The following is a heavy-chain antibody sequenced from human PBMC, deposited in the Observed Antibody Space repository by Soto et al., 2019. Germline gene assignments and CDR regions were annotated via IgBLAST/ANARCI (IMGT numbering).Heavy chain of an antibody. CDR3: ARGKGVSGY. J-gene: IGHJ4*02. D-gene: IGHD3-10*01. Sequence: ETLSLTCAVYGGSFSGYYWSWIRQPPGKGLEWIGEINHSGSTNYNPSLKSRVTISVDTSKNQFSLKLSSVTAADTAVYYCARGKGVSGYWGQGTLVTVSS. CDR2: INHSGST. CDR1: GGSFSGYY. V-gene: IGHV4-34*01.